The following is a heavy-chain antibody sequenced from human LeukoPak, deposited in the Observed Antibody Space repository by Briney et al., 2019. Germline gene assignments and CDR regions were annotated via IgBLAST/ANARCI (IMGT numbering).Heavy chain of an antibody. J-gene: IGHJ4*02. CDR1: GFTFSRYT. V-gene: IGHV3-21*04. D-gene: IGHD2-15*01. CDR2: ISGSSTYI. CDR3: AKAPVTTCRGAFCYPFDY. Sequence: GGSLRLSCAASGFTFSRYTMNWVRQAPGKGLEWVSSISGSSTYIYYADSVKGRFTISRDNAKNSLFLQMNRLRPEDAAVYYCAKAPVTTCRGAFCYPFDYWGLGTLVTVSS.